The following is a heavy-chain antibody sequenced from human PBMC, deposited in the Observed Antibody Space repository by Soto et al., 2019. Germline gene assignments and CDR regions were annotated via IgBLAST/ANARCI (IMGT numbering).Heavy chain of an antibody. CDR1: GYTFNNYD. J-gene: IGHJ5*01. D-gene: IGHD3-10*01. CDR3: TRAYGAETFDF. V-gene: IGHV1-8*02. CDR2: MNPNSGNT. Sequence: GASVKVSCKASGYTFNNYDIHWVRQSPGHGLEWMGWMNPNSGNTGYAQNFRGRVTMTQNTAIGTAYMELSSLRSDDTATYYCTRAYGAETFDFGGQGTRVTVSS.